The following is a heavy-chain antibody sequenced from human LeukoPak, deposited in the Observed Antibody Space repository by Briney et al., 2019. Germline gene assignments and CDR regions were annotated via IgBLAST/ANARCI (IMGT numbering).Heavy chain of an antibody. J-gene: IGHJ4*02. V-gene: IGHV1-2*02. Sequence: ASVKVSCKASGYTFTGHYMHWVRQAPGQGLEWMGWINPNSGGTNYAQKFQGRVTMTRDTSISTAYMELSRLRSDDTAVYYCARNYYDSSGYYYFDYWGQGTLVTVSS. CDR2: INPNSGGT. D-gene: IGHD3-22*01. CDR3: ARNYYDSSGYYYFDY. CDR1: GYTFTGHY.